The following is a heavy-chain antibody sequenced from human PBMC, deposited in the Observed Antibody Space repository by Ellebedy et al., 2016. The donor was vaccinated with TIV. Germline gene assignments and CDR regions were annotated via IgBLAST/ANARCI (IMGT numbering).Heavy chain of an antibody. V-gene: IGHV3-30-3*01. Sequence: GESLKISXAASGFTFSSYAMHWVRQAPGKGLEWVAVISYDGSNKYYADSVKGRFTISRDNSKNTLYLQMNSLRAEDTAVYYCARAHDILLRWFDPWGQGTLVTVSS. D-gene: IGHD3-9*01. CDR3: ARAHDILLRWFDP. J-gene: IGHJ5*02. CDR1: GFTFSSYA. CDR2: ISYDGSNK.